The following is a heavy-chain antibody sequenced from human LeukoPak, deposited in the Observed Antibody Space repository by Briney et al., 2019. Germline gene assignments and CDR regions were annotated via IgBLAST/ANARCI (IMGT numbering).Heavy chain of an antibody. CDR2: IKSDGSGI. CDR1: GFAFSNYW. Sequence: GGSLGLSCTTSGFAFSNYWMYWVRQAPGKGLEWVSRIKSDGSGITYSDAVEGRFTISRDNFKNTFLQMNSLRDEDTAMYYCVRGQTIDYWGQGTLVTVSS. D-gene: IGHD3-3*01. CDR3: VRGQTIDY. J-gene: IGHJ4*02. V-gene: IGHV3-74*03.